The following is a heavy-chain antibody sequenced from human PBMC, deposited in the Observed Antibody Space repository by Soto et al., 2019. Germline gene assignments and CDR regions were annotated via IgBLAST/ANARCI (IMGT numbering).Heavy chain of an antibody. V-gene: IGHV4-39*01. Sequence: PSETLSLTCTVSGDSISSSNSHWGWTRQPPGKGLEYIGSVYYGGAIFYSGNIYYNPSLKTRDTISVDTSKYQFSLRLSSATAADTGVYYCVRYGRVNMRPYSPEGFHIWGQGTMVTVSS. CDR3: VRYGRVNMRPYSPEGFHI. D-gene: IGHD2-21*01. CDR1: GDSISSSNSH. J-gene: IGHJ3*02. CDR2: VYYGGAIFYSGNI.